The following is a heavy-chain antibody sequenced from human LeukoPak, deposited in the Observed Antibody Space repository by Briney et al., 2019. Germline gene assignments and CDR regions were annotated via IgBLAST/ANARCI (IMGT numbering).Heavy chain of an antibody. CDR2: IKQDGREK. CDR3: ARDYYGSGSYYLYYYYGMDV. D-gene: IGHD3-10*01. Sequence: LRLSCAASGFTSSSYWMSWVRQAPGEGLEWVANIKQDGREKYYVDSVKGRFTISRDNAKNSLYLQMNSLRAEDTAVYYCARDYYGSGSYYLYYYYGMDVWGKGTTVTVSS. J-gene: IGHJ6*04. V-gene: IGHV3-7*03. CDR1: GFTSSSYW.